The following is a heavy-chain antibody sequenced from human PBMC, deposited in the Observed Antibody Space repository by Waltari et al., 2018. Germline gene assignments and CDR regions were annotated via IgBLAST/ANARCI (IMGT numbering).Heavy chain of an antibody. D-gene: IGHD3-3*01. V-gene: IGHV4-59*11. Sequence: QVQLQESGPGLVKPSETLSLTCTVSGGSISSHYWSWIRQPPGKGLEWIGYIYYSGSTNYNPSLKSRVTISVDTSKNQFSLKLSSVTAADTAVYYCAREGYYDFWSGYYTGNWFDPWGQGTLVTVSS. CDR1: GGSISSHY. CDR2: IYYSGST. CDR3: AREGYYDFWSGYYTGNWFDP. J-gene: IGHJ5*02.